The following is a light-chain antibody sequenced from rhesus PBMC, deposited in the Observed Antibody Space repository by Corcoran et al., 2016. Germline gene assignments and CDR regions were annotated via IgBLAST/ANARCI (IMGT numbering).Light chain of an antibody. J-gene: IGKJ3*01. CDR2: KAS. CDR1: QTISIW. V-gene: IGKV1-22*01. Sequence: DIRLTQSPSSLSASVGDTVTITCRASQTISIWLAWYQQKPGRAPDLLISKASSLQSGVPSRFSGSGSGTDFTLTISSLQSEDLATYYCQQYDSRPLTFGPGTKLDIK. CDR3: QQYDSRPLT.